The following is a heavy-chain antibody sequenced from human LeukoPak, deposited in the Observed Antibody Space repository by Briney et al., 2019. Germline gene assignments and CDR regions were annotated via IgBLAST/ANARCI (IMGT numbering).Heavy chain of an antibody. CDR3: ARGRRYSSSWFAVDY. V-gene: IGHV3-11*01. D-gene: IGHD6-13*01. CDR1: GFTFSDYY. CDR2: ISSSGNTI. J-gene: IGHJ4*02. Sequence: GGSLRLSCAASGFTFSDYYFSWIRQTAGKGPEWVSYISSSGNTIYYADSVKGRFTISRDNAENSLFLQMNSLRAEDTAVYYCARGRRYSSSWFAVDYWGQGTLVTVSS.